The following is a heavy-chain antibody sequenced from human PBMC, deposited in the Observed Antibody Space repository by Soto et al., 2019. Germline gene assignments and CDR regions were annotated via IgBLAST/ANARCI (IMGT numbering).Heavy chain of an antibody. V-gene: IGHV5-51*03. CDR1: GYSFTTYW. CDR3: ATRAFCSSSSCYHYYMDV. D-gene: IGHD2-2*01. Sequence: EVQLVQSGAEVKKPGESLKISCKGSGYSFTTYWIGWVRQMPGKGLEWMGINYPGDSDTRYSPSFQGQVTISADNSITTAYLQWRSLKASDTAMYYCATRAFCSSSSCYHYYMDVWGKGTTVTVSS. J-gene: IGHJ6*03. CDR2: NYPGDSDT.